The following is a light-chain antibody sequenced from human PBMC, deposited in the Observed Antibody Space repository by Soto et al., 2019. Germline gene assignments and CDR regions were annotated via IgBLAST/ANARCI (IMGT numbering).Light chain of an antibody. CDR3: QGSNSYSEA. CDR2: AAS. CDR1: QGIRSW. Sequence: DIQMTQSPSSLSASVVDRVTITCRASQGIRSWLGWYQQKPGKAPKLLIYAASSLQSGVPSRFSGSGSRTEFTLTISSLQPDDFATYYCQGSNSYSEAFGQGTKVDI. J-gene: IGKJ1*01. V-gene: IGKV1D-16*01.